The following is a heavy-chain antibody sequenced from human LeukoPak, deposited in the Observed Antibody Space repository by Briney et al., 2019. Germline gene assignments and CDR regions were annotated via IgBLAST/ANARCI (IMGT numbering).Heavy chain of an antibody. Sequence: ASVKVSCKASGYTFTGYYMHWVRQAPGQGLEWMGWINPNSGGTNYAQKFQGRVTMTRDTSISTAYMELSRLRSDDTAVYYCARGPIVVVPAAYYYYYYMDVWGKGTTVTVSS. CDR1: GYTFTGYY. V-gene: IGHV1-2*02. CDR2: INPNSGGT. J-gene: IGHJ6*03. D-gene: IGHD2-2*01. CDR3: ARGPIVVVPAAYYYYYYMDV.